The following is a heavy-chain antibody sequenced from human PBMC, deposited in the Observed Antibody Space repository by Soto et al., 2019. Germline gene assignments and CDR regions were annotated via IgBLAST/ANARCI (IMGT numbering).Heavy chain of an antibody. V-gene: IGHV6-1*01. J-gene: IGHJ4*02. CDR3: ARGDHGFDY. D-gene: IGHD3-16*01. CDR2: TYYRSKWFN. Sequence: TLXLSCAIPGDSVSSNSAAWHWIRQSPSRGLDWRGRTYYRSKWFNNYALSVKSRITINPDTSKNQFSLQLNSVTPEDTAVYYCARGDHGFDYWGQGTLVTVSS. CDR1: GDSVSSNSAA.